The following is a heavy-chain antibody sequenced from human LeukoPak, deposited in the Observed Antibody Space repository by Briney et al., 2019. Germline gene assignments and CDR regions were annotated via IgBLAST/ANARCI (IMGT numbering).Heavy chain of an antibody. CDR3: ARATYYDFWSGYNNWFDP. V-gene: IGHV4-31*03. CDR1: GGSISSGGYY. D-gene: IGHD3-3*01. CDR2: IYYSGST. Sequence: SETLPLTCTVSGGSISSGGYYWSWIRQHPGKGLEWIGYIYYSGSTYYNPSLKSRVTISVDTSKNQFSLKLSSVTAADTAVYYCARATYYDFWSGYNNWFDPWGQGTLVTVSS. J-gene: IGHJ5*02.